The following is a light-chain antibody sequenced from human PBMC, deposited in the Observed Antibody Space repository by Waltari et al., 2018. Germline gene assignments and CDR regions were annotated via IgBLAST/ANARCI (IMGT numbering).Light chain of an antibody. J-gene: IGKJ1*01. CDR3: QQSFSSPWT. Sequence: DIQMTQSPSSLSASVGYTVTVTCRANQTIRTYLNWYQQKTAKAPKLLIYGASTLQRGVPSRFRGSASGTEFTLTVTNLQPDDFATYFCQQSFSSPWTFGQGTTVNI. CDR2: GAS. V-gene: IGKV1-39*01. CDR1: QTIRTY.